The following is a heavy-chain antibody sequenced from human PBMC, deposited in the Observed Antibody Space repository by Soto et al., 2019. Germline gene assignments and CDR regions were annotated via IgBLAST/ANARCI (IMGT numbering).Heavy chain of an antibody. J-gene: IGHJ4*02. CDR2: INHSGST. CDR3: ARDKIPGLFDY. D-gene: IGHD2-21*01. V-gene: IGHV4-34*01. Sequence: QVQLQQWGAGLLKPSETLSLTCAVYGGSFSGYYWTWIRQPPGTGLEWSGEINHSGSTNYNPSLKSRVTISVDTSKNHFSLKLPSVTAAAAAVYYCARDKIPGLFDYWGQGPLVTVSS. CDR1: GGSFSGYY.